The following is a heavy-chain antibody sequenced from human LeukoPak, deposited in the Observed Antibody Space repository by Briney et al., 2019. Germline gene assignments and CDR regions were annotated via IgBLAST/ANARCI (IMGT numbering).Heavy chain of an antibody. D-gene: IGHD6-13*01. Sequence: ASVKVSCKASGYTFINYGINWLRQAPGQGLEWMGWISDYNSNRNYVQKFQGRFTLTADTSSSTAYMELRSLTSDDTATYYCARSGRSWYDWSDPWGQGTQVTVSA. J-gene: IGHJ5*02. V-gene: IGHV1-18*01. CDR1: GYTFINYG. CDR2: ISDYNSNR. CDR3: ARSGRSWYDWSDP.